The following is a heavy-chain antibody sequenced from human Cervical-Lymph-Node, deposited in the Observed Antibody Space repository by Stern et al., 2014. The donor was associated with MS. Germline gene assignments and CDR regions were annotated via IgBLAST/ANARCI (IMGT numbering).Heavy chain of an antibody. CDR2: INSDGSST. CDR1: GFTFSSYW. J-gene: IGHJ6*02. V-gene: IGHV3-74*02. Sequence: EVQLVESGGGLVQPGGSLRLSWAASGFTFSSYWMHWVRQAPGKGLVWVSRINSDGSSTSYADSVKGRFTISRDNAKNTLYLQMNSLRAEDTAVYYCATRGYSSSLSGMDVWGQGTTVTVSS. CDR3: ATRGYSSSLSGMDV. D-gene: IGHD6-13*01.